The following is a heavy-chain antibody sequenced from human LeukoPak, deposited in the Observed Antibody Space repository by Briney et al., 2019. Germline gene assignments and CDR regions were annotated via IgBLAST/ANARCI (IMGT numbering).Heavy chain of an antibody. Sequence: ASVKVSCTASGYTFTIYGITWVRQAPGQGLEWMGWINAYNHGTNYAPKLQGRVTLTTDPSTSTAYTELRSLRSDDTAVYYCAKGIRITMVRGNDYWGQGTLVTVSS. J-gene: IGHJ4*02. CDR2: INAYNHGT. V-gene: IGHV1-18*01. D-gene: IGHD3-10*01. CDR1: GYTFTIYG. CDR3: AKGIRITMVRGNDY.